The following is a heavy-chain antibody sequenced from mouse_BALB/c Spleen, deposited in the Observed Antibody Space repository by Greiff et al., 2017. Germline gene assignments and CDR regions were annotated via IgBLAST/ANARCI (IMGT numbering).Heavy chain of an antibody. V-gene: IGHV6-6*02. CDR2: IRLKSNNYAT. J-gene: IGHJ3*01. CDR1: GFTFSNYW. Sequence: EVMLVESGGGLVQPGGSMKLSCVASGFTFSNYWMNWVRQSPEKGLEWVAEIRLKSNNYATHYAESVKGRFTISRDDSKSSVYLQMNNLRAEDTGIYYCTLNRYDNSWFAYWGQGTLVTVSA. D-gene: IGHD2-14*01. CDR3: TLNRYDNSWFAY.